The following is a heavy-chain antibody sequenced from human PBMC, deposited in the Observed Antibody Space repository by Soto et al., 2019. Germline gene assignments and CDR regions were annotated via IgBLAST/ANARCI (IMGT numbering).Heavy chain of an antibody. CDR1: GFTFSTYS. CDR2: ISSSSSTI. J-gene: IGHJ5*02. Sequence: VASLRLYCAASGFTFSTYSMNWVRQASGKGLEWVSYISSSSSTIFYTDSVKGRFTVSRDNAKNSLYLQMNSLRAEDTAVYYRARVGPYDSGSYMLRYHWFDPWGQGT. D-gene: IGHD3-10*01. CDR3: ARVGPYDSGSYMLRYHWFDP. V-gene: IGHV3-48*01.